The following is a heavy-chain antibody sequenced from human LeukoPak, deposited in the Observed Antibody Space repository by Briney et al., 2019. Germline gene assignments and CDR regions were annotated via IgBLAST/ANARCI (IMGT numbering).Heavy chain of an antibody. V-gene: IGHV3-7*01. J-gene: IGHJ4*02. CDR2: IKQDGSEK. D-gene: IGHD6-13*01. Sequence: GGSLRLSCTASGFTFGDYAMTWVRQAPGKGLEWVANIKQDGSEKYYVDSVKGRFTISRDNAKNSLYLQMNSLRAEDTAVYYCARGTAAGTALDYWGQGTLVTVSS. CDR1: GFTFGDYA. CDR3: ARGTAAGTALDY.